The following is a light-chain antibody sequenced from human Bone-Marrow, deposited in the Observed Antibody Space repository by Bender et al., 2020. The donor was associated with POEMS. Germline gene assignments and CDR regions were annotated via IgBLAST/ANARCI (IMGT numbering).Light chain of an antibody. J-gene: IGLJ1*01. CDR3: CSYAGSSTYV. V-gene: IGLV2-23*02. CDR2: DVT. CDR1: SSDLGAYNF. Sequence: QSALTQPASVSGSPGQSITLSCTGTSSDLGAYNFVSWYQQYPGKAPKLIIYDVTNRPSGVSNRFSGSKSGNTASLTIAGLQAEDEADYYCCSYAGSSTYVFGTGTKVTVL.